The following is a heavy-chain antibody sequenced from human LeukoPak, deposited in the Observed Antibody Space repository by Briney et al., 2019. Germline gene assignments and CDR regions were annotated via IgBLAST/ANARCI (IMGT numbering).Heavy chain of an antibody. J-gene: IGHJ5*02. D-gene: IGHD4-11*01. V-gene: IGHV3-7*01. CDR3: ASADSRRNSFAP. Sequence: GGSLRLSCAASGLTFSTYWMSWARQAPGKGQEWVAKMNQDGSSTSYVDSVKGRFTISRDNAKNSLYLQMNSLRAEDTAVYYCASADSRRNSFAPWGQGTLVIVSS. CDR1: GLTFSTYW. CDR2: MNQDGSST.